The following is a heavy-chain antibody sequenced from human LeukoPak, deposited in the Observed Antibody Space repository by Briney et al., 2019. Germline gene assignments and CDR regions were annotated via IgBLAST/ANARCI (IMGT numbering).Heavy chain of an antibody. J-gene: IGHJ4*02. Sequence: GGSLRLSCAASGFTFSSYAMHWVRQAPGKGLEWVAVISYDGSNKYYADSVKGRFTISRDNSKNTLYLQMNSLRAEDTAVYYCAREDTAIDYWGQGTLVTDSS. D-gene: IGHD5-18*01. CDR1: GFTFSSYA. V-gene: IGHV3-30-3*01. CDR2: ISYDGSNK. CDR3: AREDTAIDY.